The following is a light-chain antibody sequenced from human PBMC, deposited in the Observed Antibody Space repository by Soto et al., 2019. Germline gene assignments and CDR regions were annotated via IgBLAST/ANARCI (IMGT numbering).Light chain of an antibody. Sequence: LTQPASVSASPGQSITISCTGTSSDVGGYNYVSWYQQHPGKAPKLMIYEVSNRPSGVSNRFSGSKSGNTASLTISGLQAEDEADYYCSSYTSSILYVFGTGTKV. CDR2: EVS. CDR3: SSYTSSILYV. V-gene: IGLV2-14*01. CDR1: SSDVGGYNY. J-gene: IGLJ1*01.